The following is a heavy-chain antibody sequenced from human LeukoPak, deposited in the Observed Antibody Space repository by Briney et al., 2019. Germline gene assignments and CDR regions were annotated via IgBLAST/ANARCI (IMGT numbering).Heavy chain of an antibody. D-gene: IGHD3-16*01. V-gene: IGHV3-43*02. CDR1: GFTFDDYA. Sequence: PGGSLRLSCAASGFTFDDYAMHWVRQAPGKGLEWVSLISGDGDSTYYADSVKGRFTISRDNSKNSLYLQMNSLRNEDSAFYYCAKGPYYDYVWGSFRWGQGTPVTVSS. CDR2: ISGDGDST. CDR3: AKGPYYDYVWGSFR. J-gene: IGHJ4*02.